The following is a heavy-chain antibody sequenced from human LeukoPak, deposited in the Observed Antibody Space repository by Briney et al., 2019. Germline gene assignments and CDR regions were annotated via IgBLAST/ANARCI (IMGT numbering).Heavy chain of an antibody. Sequence: GGSPRLSCAASGFTFSSYWMHWVRQAPGKGLVWVSRINSDGSSTNYADSVKGRFTISRDNAKNTVYLQMNSLRAEDTAVYYCARGRGTGTTSGFDPWGQGTLVTVSS. CDR3: ARGRGTGTTSGFDP. J-gene: IGHJ5*02. D-gene: IGHD1-1*01. CDR1: GFTFSSYW. CDR2: INSDGSST. V-gene: IGHV3-74*01.